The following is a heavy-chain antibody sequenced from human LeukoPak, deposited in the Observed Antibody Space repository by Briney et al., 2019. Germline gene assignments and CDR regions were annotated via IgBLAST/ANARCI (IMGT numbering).Heavy chain of an antibody. Sequence: PSETLSLTCTVSGSSISNYYWNWIRQPPGKRLEWIGSVYHSGNTNYNPSLGSRVTMSVDTSKNQFSLKLNSVTATDTAVYYCARRISGDYGNWLDPWGQGTLVTVSS. J-gene: IGHJ5*02. V-gene: IGHV4-59*01. D-gene: IGHD4-17*01. CDR3: ARRISGDYGNWLDP. CDR2: VYHSGNT. CDR1: GSSISNYY.